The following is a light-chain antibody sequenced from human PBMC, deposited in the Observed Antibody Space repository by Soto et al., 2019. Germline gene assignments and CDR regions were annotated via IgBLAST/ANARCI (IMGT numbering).Light chain of an antibody. V-gene: IGKV3-15*01. J-gene: IGKJ1*01. CDR2: GAS. CDR3: HQYNNWPTWT. Sequence: VMTQFPATLSVSPGERATLSCRPSESVRSNLAWYQQRPGQAPRLLIYGASTRATDIPARFSGSWSGTEFTLTISSLQSEDYAVYYCHQYNNWPTWTFGQGTKVDIK. CDR1: ESVRSN.